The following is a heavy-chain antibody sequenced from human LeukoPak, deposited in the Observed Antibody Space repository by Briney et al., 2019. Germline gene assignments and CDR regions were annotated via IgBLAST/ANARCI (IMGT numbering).Heavy chain of an antibody. J-gene: IGHJ4*02. V-gene: IGHV5-51*01. D-gene: IGHD6-13*01. CDR3: ARHPYSSSWYKWGDFDY. Sequence: GESLKISCKGSGYRFTSYWIGWVRQMPGKGLEWMGIIYPGDSDTRYSPSFQGQVTISADKSISTAYLQWSSLKASDTAMYYCARHPYSSSWYKWGDFDYWGQGTLVTVSS. CDR2: IYPGDSDT. CDR1: GYRFTSYW.